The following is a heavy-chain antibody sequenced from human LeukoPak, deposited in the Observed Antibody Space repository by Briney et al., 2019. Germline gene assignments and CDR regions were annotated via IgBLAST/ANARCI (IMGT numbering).Heavy chain of an antibody. CDR1: GYTFTSYY. CDR3: ARELNELQWLGY. V-gene: IGHV1-46*01. Sequence: ASVKVSCKASGYTFTSYYMHWVRQAPGQGLEWMGIINPSGGSTSYAQKFQGRVTMTRDTSTSTVYMELSSLRPEDTAVYYCARELNELQWLGYWGQGTLVTVSS. D-gene: IGHD3-22*01. J-gene: IGHJ4*02. CDR2: INPSGGST.